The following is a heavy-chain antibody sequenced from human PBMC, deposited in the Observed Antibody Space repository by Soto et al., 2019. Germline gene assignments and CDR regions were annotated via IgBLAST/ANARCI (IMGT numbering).Heavy chain of an antibody. CDR2: MNPNSGNT. V-gene: IGHV1-8*02. D-gene: IGHD2-15*01. CDR3: ETGGSYCSGGSCSDY. CDR1: GYSFTFYY. Sequence: SVKVSFEASGYSFTFYYRQWVRHATGQGLEWMGWMNPNSGNTCYAQKFQGRVTMTRNTSISTAYMELSSLRSEETAVYYCETGGSYCSGGSCSDYWGQGTLDTVTS. J-gene: IGHJ4*02.